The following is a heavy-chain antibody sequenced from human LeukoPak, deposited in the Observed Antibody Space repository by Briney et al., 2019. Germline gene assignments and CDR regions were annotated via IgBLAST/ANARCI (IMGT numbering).Heavy chain of an antibody. CDR3: ARAPITSPCYFDY. V-gene: IGHV3-20*04. Sequence: GGSLRLSCTAFGFAFDEHGMSWVRQVPGRGLEWVAGINWSGGSTGYADPLRGRFTISRDNAKNSLYLQIDRLRAGDTALYYCARAPITSPCYFDYWGQGTLVTVSS. CDR2: INWSGGST. D-gene: IGHD2-2*01. CDR1: GFAFDEHG. J-gene: IGHJ4*03.